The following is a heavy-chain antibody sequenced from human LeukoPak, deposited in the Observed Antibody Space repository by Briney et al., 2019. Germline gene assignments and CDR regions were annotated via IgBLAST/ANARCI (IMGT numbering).Heavy chain of an antibody. CDR3: AREGDYGDYVFDY. V-gene: IGHV3-13*01. J-gene: IGHJ4*02. Sequence: GGSLRLSCAASGFTFSSYDMHWVHQATGKGLEWVSAIGTAGDTYYPGSVKGRFTISRENAKNSLYLQMNSLRAGDTAVYYCAREGDYGDYVFDYWGQGTLVTVSS. CDR1: GFTFSSYD. D-gene: IGHD4-17*01. CDR2: IGTAGDT.